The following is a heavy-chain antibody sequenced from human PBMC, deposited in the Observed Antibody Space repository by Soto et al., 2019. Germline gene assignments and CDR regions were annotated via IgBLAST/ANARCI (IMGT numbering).Heavy chain of an antibody. V-gene: IGHV3-7*01. CDR3: ARGRPPSSGGNFDS. CDR1: GFTFRNYW. CDR2: INQNEGEK. Sequence: EVHVAESGGGLVQPGGSLRVSCTASGFTFRNYWMTWVGQAPGKGLEWVANINQNEGEKYYVDSVKGRFTISRDNAYNSLYLEMDNLRVDDSAVYFCARGRPPSSGGNFDSWGQGTLVSVSS. D-gene: IGHD3-10*01. J-gene: IGHJ4*02.